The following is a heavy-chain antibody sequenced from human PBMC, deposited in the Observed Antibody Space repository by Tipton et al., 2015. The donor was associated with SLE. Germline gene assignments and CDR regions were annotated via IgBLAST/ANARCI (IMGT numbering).Heavy chain of an antibody. V-gene: IGHV3-7*01. CDR2: IKEDGSEK. CDR1: GFTFSRYW. Sequence: LSLTCAASGFTFSRYWMNWVRQAPGKGLEWVAIIKEDGSEKHYVDSVRGRFTISRDNAKNSLYLQMNSLRAEDTAVYYCARSSWGPDSWGQGTLVPVSS. J-gene: IGHJ5*01. CDR3: ARSSWGPDS. D-gene: IGHD6-13*01.